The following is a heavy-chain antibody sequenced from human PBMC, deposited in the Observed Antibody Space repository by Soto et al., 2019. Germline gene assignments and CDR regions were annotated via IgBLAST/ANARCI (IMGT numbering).Heavy chain of an antibody. D-gene: IGHD6-19*01. V-gene: IGHV5-10-1*01. J-gene: IGHJ4*02. CDR1: GYTFSGHW. Sequence: GESLKISCKTSGYTFSGHWISLVRQVPGKGLQWMGNIDPSDSYINYNPAFRGHVTFSVDKSNSTAYLHWRSLGPSDTAIYYCARHGAAIWLGYWGQGTLVTVSS. CDR2: IDPSDSYI. CDR3: ARHGAAIWLGY.